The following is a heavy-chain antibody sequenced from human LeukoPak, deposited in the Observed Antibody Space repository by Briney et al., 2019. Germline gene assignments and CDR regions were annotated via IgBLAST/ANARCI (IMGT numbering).Heavy chain of an antibody. J-gene: IGHJ6*02. CDR1: GFAFSNYW. CDR2: VDREGSDK. Sequence: GGSLRLSCAPSGFAFSNYWMNWVRQAPGKGLEWVANVDREGSDKNYVDSVKGRFTISRDNAKNSLYLQMNRLRVEDTAVYYCARDGVPGGRDVWGQGTTVTVS. D-gene: IGHD3-16*01. V-gene: IGHV3-7*01. CDR3: ARDGVPGGRDV.